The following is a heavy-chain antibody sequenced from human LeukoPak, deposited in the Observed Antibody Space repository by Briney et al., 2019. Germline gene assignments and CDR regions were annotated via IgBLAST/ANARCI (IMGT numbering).Heavy chain of an antibody. CDR3: ARDPLAYCSGGSCNWFDP. CDR2: ISSSSSYI. J-gene: IGHJ5*02. Sequence: GGSLRLSCAASGFTFSSYRMNWVRQAPGKGLEWVSYISSSSSYIYYADSVKGRFTISRENAKNSLYLQMNSLRAEDTAVYYCARDPLAYCSGGSCNWFDPWGQGTLVTVSS. D-gene: IGHD2-15*01. CDR1: GFTFSSYR. V-gene: IGHV3-21*01.